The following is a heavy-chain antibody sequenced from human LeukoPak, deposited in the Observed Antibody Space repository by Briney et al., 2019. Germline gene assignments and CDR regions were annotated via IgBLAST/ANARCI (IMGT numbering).Heavy chain of an antibody. CDR2: IYTSGST. V-gene: IGHV4-4*07. Sequence: SETLSLTCTVPGGSISSYYWSWIRQPAGKGLEWIGRIYTSGSTNYNPSLKSRVTMSVDTSKNYFSLKLSSVTPADTAVYYCARDQGIAVAGDWYFDLWGRGTLVTVSS. CDR1: GGSISSYY. D-gene: IGHD6-19*01. CDR3: ARDQGIAVAGDWYFDL. J-gene: IGHJ2*01.